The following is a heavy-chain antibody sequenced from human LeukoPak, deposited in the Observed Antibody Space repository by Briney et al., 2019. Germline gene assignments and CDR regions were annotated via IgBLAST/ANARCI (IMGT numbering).Heavy chain of an antibody. Sequence: PGESLKISCKGSGYSFTNYWIACVRQMPGKGLEWMGIIYPGDSDTRYSPSFQGQVTISADKSISTAYLQWSSLKASDTAMYYCARRGYYDSSGYYNFDYWGQGTLVTVSS. V-gene: IGHV5-51*01. CDR3: ARRGYYDSSGYYNFDY. J-gene: IGHJ4*02. CDR2: IYPGDSDT. D-gene: IGHD3-22*01. CDR1: GYSFTNYW.